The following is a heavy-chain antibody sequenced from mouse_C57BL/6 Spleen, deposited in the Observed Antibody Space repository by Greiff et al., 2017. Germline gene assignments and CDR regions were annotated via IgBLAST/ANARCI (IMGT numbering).Heavy chain of an antibody. CDR3: ARKVYYDYDDYAMDY. V-gene: IGHV1-53*01. CDR2: INPSNGGT. CDR1: GYTFTSYW. J-gene: IGHJ4*01. Sequence: VQLQQPGTELVKPGASVKLSCKASGYTFTSYWMHWVKQRPGQGLEWIGNINPSNGGTNYNEKFKSKATLTVDKSSSTAYMQLSSLTSEDSAVYYCARKVYYDYDDYAMDYWGQGTSVTVSS. D-gene: IGHD2-4*01.